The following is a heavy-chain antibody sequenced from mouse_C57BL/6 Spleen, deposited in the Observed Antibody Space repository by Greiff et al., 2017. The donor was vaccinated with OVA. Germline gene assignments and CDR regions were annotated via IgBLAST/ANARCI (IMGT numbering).Heavy chain of an antibody. CDR2: ISSGGDYI. J-gene: IGHJ3*01. CDR3: TRERGSSGYVPFAY. D-gene: IGHD3-2*02. Sequence: EVKLMESGEGLVKPGGSLKLSCAASGFTFSSYAMSWVRQTPEKRLEWVAYISSGGDYIYYADTVKGRFTISRDNARNTLYLQMSSLKSEDTAMYYCTRERGSSGYVPFAYWGQGTLVTVSA. CDR1: GFTFSSYA. V-gene: IGHV5-9-1*02.